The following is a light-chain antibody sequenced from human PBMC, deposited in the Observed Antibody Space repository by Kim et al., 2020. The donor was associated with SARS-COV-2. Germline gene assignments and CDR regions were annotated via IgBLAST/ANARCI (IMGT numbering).Light chain of an antibody. CDR3: CSYAGSYTNYV. CDR2: DVS. Sequence: QAVTISCTQTSSDVGGYNYVSWYQQHPGKAPKPMIYDVSKRPSGVPDRFSGSKSGNTASLTISGLQAEDEADYYCCSYAGSYTNYVFGTGTKVTVL. V-gene: IGLV2-11*01. CDR1: SSDVGGYNY. J-gene: IGLJ1*01.